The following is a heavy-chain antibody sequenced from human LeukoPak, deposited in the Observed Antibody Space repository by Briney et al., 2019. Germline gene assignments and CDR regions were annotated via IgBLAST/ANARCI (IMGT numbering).Heavy chain of an antibody. D-gene: IGHD2-21*01. V-gene: IGHV3-72*01. CDR1: GFIVSGYH. J-gene: IGHJ3*01. Sequence: GGPLRLSCAASGFIVSGYHMDWVRQAPGKGLEWVGRTRDRARSYRTQYAPSVEDRFSISRDESKNSVFLQMNSLRPEDTAVYYCARDGAEGDDSAFDVWGQGTMVTVSS. CDR2: TRDRARSYRT. CDR3: ARDGAEGDDSAFDV.